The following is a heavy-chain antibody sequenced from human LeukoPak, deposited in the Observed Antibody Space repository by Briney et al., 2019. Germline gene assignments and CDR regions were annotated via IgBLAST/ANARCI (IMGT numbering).Heavy chain of an antibody. V-gene: IGHV3-48*03. CDR2: ISSSGSTI. Sequence: GGFLRLSCAASGFTFRSYEINWVRQAPGKGLEWVSYISSSGSTIYYADSVKGRFTISRDNAKNSLYLQMNSLRAEDTAVYYCATSWGHYFDYWGQGTLVTVSS. D-gene: IGHD7-27*01. CDR1: GFTFRSYE. CDR3: ATSWGHYFDY. J-gene: IGHJ4*02.